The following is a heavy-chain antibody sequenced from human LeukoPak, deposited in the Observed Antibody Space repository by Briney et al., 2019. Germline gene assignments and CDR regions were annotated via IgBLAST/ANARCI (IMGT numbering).Heavy chain of an antibody. Sequence: ASVKVSCKASGYTFTSYAMHWVRQAPGQRLEWMGWSNAGNGNTKYSQDFQGRVTITRDTSATTAYMELSSLRSEDMAVYYCARGIWTSHTVGYYFDHWGQGTLVTVSS. V-gene: IGHV1-3*02. D-gene: IGHD2-8*02. J-gene: IGHJ4*02. CDR2: SNAGNGNT. CDR1: GYTFTSYA. CDR3: ARGIWTSHTVGYYFDH.